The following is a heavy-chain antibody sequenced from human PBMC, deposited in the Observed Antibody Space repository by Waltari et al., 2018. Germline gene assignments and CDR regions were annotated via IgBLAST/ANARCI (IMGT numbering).Heavy chain of an antibody. CDR1: GGSISSSNW. CDR3: ARGGYYDSSGYHWEYYFDY. V-gene: IGHV4-4*02. Sequence: QVQLQESGPGLVKPSGTLSLTCAVSGGSISSSNWWSWVRQPPGKGLEWIGEIYHSGSTNYNPSLKSRVTISVDKSKNQFSLKLSSVTAADTAVYYCARGGYYDSSGYHWEYYFDYWGQGTLVTVSS. J-gene: IGHJ4*02. CDR2: IYHSGST. D-gene: IGHD3-22*01.